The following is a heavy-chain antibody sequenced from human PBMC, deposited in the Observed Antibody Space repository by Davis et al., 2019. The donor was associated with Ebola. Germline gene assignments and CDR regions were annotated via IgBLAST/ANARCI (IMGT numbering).Heavy chain of an antibody. Sequence: MPSETLSLTCAVYGGSFSGYYWGWIRQPPGKGLEWIGEINHSGSTNYNPSLKSRVTISVDTSKNQFSLKLSSVTAADTAVYYCARGLYDFWSGYFDYWGQGTLVTVSS. J-gene: IGHJ4*02. CDR1: GGSFSGYY. V-gene: IGHV4-34*01. CDR2: INHSGST. CDR3: ARGLYDFWSGYFDY. D-gene: IGHD3-3*01.